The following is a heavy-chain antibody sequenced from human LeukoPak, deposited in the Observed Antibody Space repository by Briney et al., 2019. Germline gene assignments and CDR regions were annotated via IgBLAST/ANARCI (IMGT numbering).Heavy chain of an antibody. CDR2: INPSGGST. CDR3: ATRYGSGKMSYYYYMDV. D-gene: IGHD3-10*01. CDR1: GYTFTSYY. J-gene: IGHJ6*03. Sequence: ASVKVSCKASGYTFTSYYMHWVRQAPGQGLEWMGVINPSGGSTSYAQKFQGRVTITADEPTSTAYMELSSLRSEDTAVYYCATRYGSGKMSYYYYMDVWGKGTTVTVSS. V-gene: IGHV1-46*01.